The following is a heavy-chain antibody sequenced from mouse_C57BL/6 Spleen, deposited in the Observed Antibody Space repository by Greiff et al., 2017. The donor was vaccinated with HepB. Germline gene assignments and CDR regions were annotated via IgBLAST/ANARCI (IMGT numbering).Heavy chain of an antibody. J-gene: IGHJ3*01. V-gene: IGHV1-4*01. CDR3: ARTAQATSWFAY. CDR2: INPSSGYT. CDR1: GYTFTSYT. Sequence: VQAVESGAELARPGASVKMSCNASGYTFTSYTMHWVKQRPGQGLEWIGYINPSSGYTKYNQKFKDKATLTADKSSSTAYMQLSSLTSEDSAVYYCARTAQATSWFAYWGQGTLVTVSA. D-gene: IGHD3-2*02.